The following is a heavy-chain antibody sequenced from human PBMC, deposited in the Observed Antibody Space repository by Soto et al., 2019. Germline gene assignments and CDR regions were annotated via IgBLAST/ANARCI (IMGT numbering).Heavy chain of an antibody. CDR3: ARAASSGYSDFDY. D-gene: IGHD3-22*01. CDR2: ISSSSSYI. Sequence: GGSLRLSCAASGFTFSSYSMNWVRQAPGKGLEWVSSISSSSSYIYYAESVKGRFTISRDNAKNSLYLQMNSLRAEDTAVYYCARAASSGYSDFDYWGQGTLVTVSS. V-gene: IGHV3-21*01. J-gene: IGHJ4*02. CDR1: GFTFSSYS.